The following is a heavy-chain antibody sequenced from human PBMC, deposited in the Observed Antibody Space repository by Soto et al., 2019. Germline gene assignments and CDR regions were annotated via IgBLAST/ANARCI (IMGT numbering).Heavy chain of an antibody. Sequence: QVQLVQSGGEVKKPGASVTVSCKASGYTFINYHITWVRQAPGQGLEWMAWINTYNGMTDYAQKFQGRVTMTRDTSTSTAYMELRNLVSDDTPVYFCATSPRREMATDWGQGTLVTVSS. CDR1: GYTFINYH. V-gene: IGHV1-18*01. D-gene: IGHD5-12*01. CDR3: ATSPRREMATD. CDR2: INTYNGMT. J-gene: IGHJ4*02.